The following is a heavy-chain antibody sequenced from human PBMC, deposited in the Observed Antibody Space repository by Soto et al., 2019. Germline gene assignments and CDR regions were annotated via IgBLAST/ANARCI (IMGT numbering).Heavy chain of an antibody. CDR2: IWYDGSNK. V-gene: IGHV3-33*01. Sequence: QVQLVESGGGVVQPGRSLRLSCAASGFTFSSYGMHWVRQAPGKGLEWVAVIWYDGSNKYYADSVKGRFTISRDNSKNTLYLPMNSLRAEDTAVYYCARDFLAAAISYYYYGMDVWGQGTTVTVS. D-gene: IGHD2-2*01. CDR1: GFTFSSYG. J-gene: IGHJ6*02. CDR3: ARDFLAAAISYYYYGMDV.